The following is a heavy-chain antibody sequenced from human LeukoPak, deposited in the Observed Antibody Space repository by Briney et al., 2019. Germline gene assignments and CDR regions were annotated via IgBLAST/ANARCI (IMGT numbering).Heavy chain of an antibody. D-gene: IGHD2/OR15-2a*01. J-gene: IGHJ5*02. CDR1: GGSISSYY. CDR3: ATHEGPPRFRLDP. Sequence: SETLSLTCTVSGGSISSYYWSWIRQPPGKGLEWIGYIYYSGSTNYNPSLKSRVTISVDTSKNQFSLDLSSVTAADTAVYYCATHEGPPRFRLDPWGQGTLVTVSS. CDR2: IYYSGST. V-gene: IGHV4-59*08.